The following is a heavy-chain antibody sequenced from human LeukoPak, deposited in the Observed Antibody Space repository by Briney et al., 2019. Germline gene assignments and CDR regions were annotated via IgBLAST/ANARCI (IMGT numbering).Heavy chain of an antibody. D-gene: IGHD2-2*01. CDR1: GYSFTSYW. CDR2: IYPGDSDT. J-gene: IGHJ4*02. V-gene: IGHV5-51*01. CDR3: ARQPLYCSSTSCFDY. Sequence: GESLKISCKGSGYSFTSYWIGWVRQMPGKGLEWMGIIYPGDSDTRYSPSFQGQVTLSADKSISTAYLQWSSLKASDTAMYYCARQPLYCSSTSCFDYWGQGTLVTVSS.